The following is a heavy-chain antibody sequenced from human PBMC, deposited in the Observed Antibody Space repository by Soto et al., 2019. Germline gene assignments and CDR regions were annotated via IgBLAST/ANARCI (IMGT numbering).Heavy chain of an antibody. CDR3: ASLLSSQSGYIAAAGTPAFDI. V-gene: IGHV1-46*01. D-gene: IGHD6-13*01. CDR2: INPSGGST. CDR1: GYTFTSYY. J-gene: IGHJ3*02. Sequence: ASVKVSCKASGYTFTSYYMHWVRQAPGQGLEWMGIINPSGGSTSYAQKFQGRVTMTRDTSTSTVYMELSSLRSEDTAVYYCASLLSSQSGYIAAAGTPAFDIWGQGTMVTV.